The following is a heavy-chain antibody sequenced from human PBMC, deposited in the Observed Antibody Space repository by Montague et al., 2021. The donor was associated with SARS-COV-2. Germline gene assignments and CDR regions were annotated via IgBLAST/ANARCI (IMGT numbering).Heavy chain of an antibody. V-gene: IGHV4-59*01. CDR2: IYYSGST. J-gene: IGHJ5*02. CDR3: ARRSLGYCSGGSCYSAFDP. CDR1: GGSISSYY. Sequence: SETLSLTCTASGGSISSYYWSWIRQPPGKGLEWIGYIYYSGSTNXNPSLKSRVTISVDTSKNQFSLKLSSVTAADTAVYYCARRSLGYCSGGSCYSAFDPWGQGTLVTVSS. D-gene: IGHD2-15*01.